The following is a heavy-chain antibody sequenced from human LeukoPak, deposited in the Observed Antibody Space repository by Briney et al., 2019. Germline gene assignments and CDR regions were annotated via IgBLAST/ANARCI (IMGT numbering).Heavy chain of an antibody. D-gene: IGHD3-22*01. CDR1: GYIFSNYG. CDR3: ARGTEYHDNSGYYWDY. Sequence: ASVKVSCKASGYIFSNYGITWVRQAPGQGLEWMGWIGAYNGHTYYGQRAQGRVTVTTDTSTTTAYMELRSLRSDDTAVYYCARGTEYHDNSGYYWDYWGQGTLVTVSS. V-gene: IGHV1-18*01. J-gene: IGHJ4*02. CDR2: IGAYNGHT.